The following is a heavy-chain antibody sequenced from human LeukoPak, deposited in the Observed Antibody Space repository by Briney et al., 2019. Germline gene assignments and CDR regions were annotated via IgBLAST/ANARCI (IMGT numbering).Heavy chain of an antibody. CDR3: ARDLLSTAESVPGY. CDR2: IGGSGRGT. Sequence: GSLRLSCAASGFIFSTYAMSWVRQAPGKGLEWVSSIGGSGRGTYYADSVKGRFTISRDNSKNTLYLQMNSLRAEDTAVYYCARDLLSTAESVPGYWGQGTLVTVSS. V-gene: IGHV3-23*01. D-gene: IGHD3-16*02. CDR1: GFIFSTYA. J-gene: IGHJ4*02.